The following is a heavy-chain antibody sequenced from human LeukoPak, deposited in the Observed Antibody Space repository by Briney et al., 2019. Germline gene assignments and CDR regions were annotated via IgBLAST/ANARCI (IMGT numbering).Heavy chain of an antibody. D-gene: IGHD6-19*01. CDR2: ISSSGSTI. J-gene: IGHJ4*02. CDR3: ATEGAVAVY. Sequence: GGSLRLSCAASGFTFSSYGMNWVRQAPGKGLEWVSYISSSGSTIYYADSVKGRFTISRDNAKNSLYLQMNSLRAEDTAVYYCATEGAVAVYWGQGTLVTVSS. CDR1: GFTFSSYG. V-gene: IGHV3-48*03.